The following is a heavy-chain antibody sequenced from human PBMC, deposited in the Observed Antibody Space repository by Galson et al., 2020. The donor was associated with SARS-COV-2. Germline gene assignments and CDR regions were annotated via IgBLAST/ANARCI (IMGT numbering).Heavy chain of an antibody. Sequence: SETLSLTCTVSGDSISSSSYYWGWIRQPPGKGLEWIGSIYYSGSAYYNPSLKSRVTISVDTSKDQFSLKLSSVTAADTAVYYCARDGIMVATDFDFWGQGTLVTVSS. CDR3: ARDGIMVATDFDF. CDR2: IYYSGSA. D-gene: IGHD5-12*01. J-gene: IGHJ4*02. CDR1: GDSISSSSYY. V-gene: IGHV4-39*07.